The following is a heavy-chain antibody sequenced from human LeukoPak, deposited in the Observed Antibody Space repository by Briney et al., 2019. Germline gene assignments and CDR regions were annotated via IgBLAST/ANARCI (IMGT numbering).Heavy chain of an antibody. CDR3: ARRRDLYSGSYYPFDY. Sequence: GESLKISCKGSGYSFTSYWIGWVRQMPGKGLKWMGIIYPGDSDARYSPSFQGQVTISADKSISTAYLQWSSLKASDTALYYCARRRDLYSGSYYPFDYWGQGTLVTVSS. CDR2: IYPGDSDA. J-gene: IGHJ4*02. D-gene: IGHD1-26*01. CDR1: GYSFTSYW. V-gene: IGHV5-51*01.